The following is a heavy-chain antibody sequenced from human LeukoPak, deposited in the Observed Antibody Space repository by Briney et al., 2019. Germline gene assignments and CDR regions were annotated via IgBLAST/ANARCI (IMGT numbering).Heavy chain of an antibody. CDR1: GFTFSSYS. J-gene: IGHJ4*02. CDR3: AKDHLAIFMIVVVLDS. CDR2: ISSSSSYI. D-gene: IGHD3-22*01. Sequence: TSGGSLRLSCAASGFTFSSYSMNWVRQAPGKGLEWVSSISSSSSYIYYADSVKGRFTISRDNAKNSLYLQMNSLRAEDTAIYYCAKDHLAIFMIVVVLDSWGQGTLVTVSS. V-gene: IGHV3-21*04.